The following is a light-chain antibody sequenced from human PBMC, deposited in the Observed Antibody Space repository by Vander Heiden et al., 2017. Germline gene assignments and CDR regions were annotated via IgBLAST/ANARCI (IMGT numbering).Light chain of an antibody. V-gene: IGLV2-18*02. J-gene: IGLJ2*01. CDR1: SSDVGSYNR. CDR3: SSYTSRSTLV. Sequence: SALTQPLSVSGSAGQSVSISCTGNSSDVGSYNRVSWYQQPPGTAPKRMIYEVSNRPSGVPDRFSGSKCGNTASLTISGLQAEDEADYYCSSYTSRSTLVFGGGTKLTVL. CDR2: EVS.